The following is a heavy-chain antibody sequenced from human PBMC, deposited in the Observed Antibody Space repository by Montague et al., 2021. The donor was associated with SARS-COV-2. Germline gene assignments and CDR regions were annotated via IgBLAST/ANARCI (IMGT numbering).Heavy chain of an antibody. J-gene: IGHJ5*02. CDR2: IYYRGTT. CDR3: ARDDRCNWFDP. CDR1: GGSISSDY. Sequence: SETLSLTCSVSGGSISSDYWSWIRQSPGRGLEWIGYIYYRGTTNYNPSLTSRVTFSVGTSKNQFSLKLISVTAADTAVYFCARDDRCNWFDPWGQGVLVTVSS. D-gene: IGHD3-22*01. V-gene: IGHV4-59*01.